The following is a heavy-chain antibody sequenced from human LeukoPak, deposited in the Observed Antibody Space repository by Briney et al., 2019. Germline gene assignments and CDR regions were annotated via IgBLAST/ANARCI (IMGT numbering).Heavy chain of an antibody. Sequence: GGSLRLSCASSGFTYSNFGMSWVRQAPGKGLEWVSSISSGSSYIFYADSVKGRFTISRDNAKNSLYLQMNSLRAEDTAVYYCARQVGVDDAFDIWGQGTMVTISS. CDR1: GFTYSNFG. CDR2: ISSGSSYI. J-gene: IGHJ3*02. V-gene: IGHV3-21*01. CDR3: ARQVGVDDAFDI. D-gene: IGHD1-26*01.